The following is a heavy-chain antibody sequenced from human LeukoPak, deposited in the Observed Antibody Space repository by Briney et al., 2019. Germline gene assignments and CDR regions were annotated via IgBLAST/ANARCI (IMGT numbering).Heavy chain of an antibody. D-gene: IGHD4-17*01. V-gene: IGHV4-39*01. CDR1: GGCISSSSYY. CDR3: ARLPTVSDLPDGYYYYGMDV. J-gene: IGHJ6*02. CDR2: IYYSGST. Sequence: SETLSLTCTVSGGCISSSSYYWGWIRQPPGKGLEWIGSIYYSGSTYYNPSLKSRVTISVDTSKNQFSLKLSSVTAADTAVYYCARLPTVSDLPDGYYYYGMDVWGQGTTVTVSS.